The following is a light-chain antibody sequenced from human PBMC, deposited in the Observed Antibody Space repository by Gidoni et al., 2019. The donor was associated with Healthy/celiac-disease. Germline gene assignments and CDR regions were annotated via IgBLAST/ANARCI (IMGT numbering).Light chain of an antibody. CDR3: CSYAGSYTFVV. V-gene: IGLV2-11*01. CDR1: SSDVGGYNY. Sequence: QSALTQPRSVSRSPGQSVTISCTGTSSDVGGYNYVSWYQQHPGKAPKLMIYDVSKMPSGVPVRFSGSKSGNTASLTSSGLQAEDEADYYCCSYAGSYTFVVFGGGTKLTVL. J-gene: IGLJ2*01. CDR2: DVS.